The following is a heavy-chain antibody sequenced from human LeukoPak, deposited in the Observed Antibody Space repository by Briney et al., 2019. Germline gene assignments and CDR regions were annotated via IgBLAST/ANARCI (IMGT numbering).Heavy chain of an antibody. CDR3: AKSVVGVFRGFDF. V-gene: IGHV3-23*01. CDR2: FNGDGVNT. Sequence: GGSLRLSCAASGFAFTISSMSWVRQAPRKGLEWVSTFNGDGVNTYYTGSVWGRFTISRDNSKNTLYLQMNSLRAEDTAIYYCAKSVVGVFRGFDFWGQGILVTVSS. D-gene: IGHD6-19*01. CDR1: GFAFTISS. J-gene: IGHJ4*02.